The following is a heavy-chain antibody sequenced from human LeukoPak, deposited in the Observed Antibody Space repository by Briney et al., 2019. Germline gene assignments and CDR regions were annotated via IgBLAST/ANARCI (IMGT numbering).Heavy chain of an antibody. Sequence: GGSLRLSCAASGFTFSSYELNWVRQAPGKGLEWVSYISSSGSTIYYADSVKGRFTISRDNAKNSLYLQMNSLRAEATAAYYCARDYPQALWFGQGAFDIWGQGTMVTVSS. J-gene: IGHJ3*02. CDR2: ISSSGSTI. V-gene: IGHV3-48*03. CDR3: ARDYPQALWFGQGAFDI. CDR1: GFTFSSYE. D-gene: IGHD3-10*01.